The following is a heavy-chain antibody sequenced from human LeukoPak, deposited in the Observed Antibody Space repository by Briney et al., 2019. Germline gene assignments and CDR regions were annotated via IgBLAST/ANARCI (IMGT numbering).Heavy chain of an antibody. J-gene: IGHJ4*02. D-gene: IGHD3-22*01. CDR2: IIPIFGTA. CDR3: ARSVYYYDSSGYYWGLFDY. CDR1: GGTFSSYA. V-gene: IGHV1-69*05. Sequence: SVKVSCKASGGTFSSYAISWVRQAPGQGLEWMGRIIPIFGTANYAQKFQGRVTITTDESTSTAYMELSSLRSEDTAVYYCARSVYYYDSSGYYWGLFDYWGQGTLVTVPS.